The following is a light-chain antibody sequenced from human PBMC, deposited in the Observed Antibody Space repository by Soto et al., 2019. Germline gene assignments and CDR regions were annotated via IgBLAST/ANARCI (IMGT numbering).Light chain of an antibody. Sequence: DFVMTQSPLSLPVTLGQPASISCRSRQSLVYSDGNTYLNWFQQRPGQSPRRLIYKVSNRDSGVPDRFSGSGSVTDFTLKISRVEAEDVGVYYCMQGTHWPPMNQLTVGGGTKVEIK. V-gene: IGKV2-30*01. CDR3: MQGTHWPPMNQLT. J-gene: IGKJ4*01. CDR1: QSLVYSDGNTY. CDR2: KVS.